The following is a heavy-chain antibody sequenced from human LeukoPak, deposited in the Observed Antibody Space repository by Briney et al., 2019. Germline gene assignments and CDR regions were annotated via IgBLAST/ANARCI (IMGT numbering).Heavy chain of an antibody. CDR3: ARVFYGGNHFDG. D-gene: IGHD4-23*01. CDR2: ISSSSSYI. V-gene: IGHV3-21*01. J-gene: IGHJ4*01. CDR1: GFTFSSYS. Sequence: GGSLRLSCAASGFTFSSYSMNWVRQAPGKGLDWVSSISSSSSYIYYADSVKGRFTISRDNAKNSLYLQMNSLRAEHTAVYYLARVFYGGNHFDGWGQGTPVTVSS.